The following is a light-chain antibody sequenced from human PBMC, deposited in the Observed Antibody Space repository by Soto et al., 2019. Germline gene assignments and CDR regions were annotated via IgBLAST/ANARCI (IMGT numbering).Light chain of an antibody. CDR2: TAS. CDR3: QQAASFPIT. Sequence: DIQMTHSPSSVSASVGDRVTITCRASQGVSTWLAWYQQKPGKAPNLLIYTASSLQSGVPSRFSGSGSGTDFTLTINGLQPEDFATYYCQQAASFPITFGQGTRLENK. J-gene: IGKJ5*01. CDR1: QGVSTW. V-gene: IGKV1-12*01.